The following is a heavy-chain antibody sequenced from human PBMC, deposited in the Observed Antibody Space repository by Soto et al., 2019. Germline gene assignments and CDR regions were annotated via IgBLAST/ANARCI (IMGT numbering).Heavy chain of an antibody. CDR2: INHSGST. V-gene: IGHV4-34*01. D-gene: IGHD6-6*01. CDR1: GGSFSGYY. CDR3: ARDGAARTYFDY. J-gene: IGHJ4*02. Sequence: PSETLSLTCAVYGGSFSGYYWSWIHQPPGKGLEWIGEINHSGSTNYNPSLKSRVTISVDTSKNQFSLKLSSVTAADTAVYYCARDGAARTYFDYWGQGTLVTVSS.